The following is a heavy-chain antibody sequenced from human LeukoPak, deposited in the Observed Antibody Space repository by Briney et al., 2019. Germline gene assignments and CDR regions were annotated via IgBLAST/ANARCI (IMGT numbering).Heavy chain of an antibody. J-gene: IGHJ4*02. Sequence: SETLSLTCTVSGGSISSSSYYWGWIRQPPGKGLEWIGSIYYSGSTYYNPSLKSRVTISVDTSKNQFSLKLSSVTAADTAVYYCARHSVSTWLNDYWGQGTLVTVSS. CDR1: GGSISSSSYY. D-gene: IGHD6-19*01. CDR3: ARHSVSTWLNDY. CDR2: IYYSGST. V-gene: IGHV4-39*01.